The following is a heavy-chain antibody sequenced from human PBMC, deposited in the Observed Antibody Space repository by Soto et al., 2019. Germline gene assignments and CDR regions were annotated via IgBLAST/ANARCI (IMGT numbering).Heavy chain of an antibody. Sequence: GGSLRLSCAASGFPFGENAMSWVRQAPGKGLEWVSGISDSGATTYYADSVRGRFTISRDNSKNTLYLQMNSLRAEDTAVYYCATYSGNYERYGVYYGMDVWGQGTTVTVSS. CDR3: ATYSGNYERYGVYYGMDV. J-gene: IGHJ6*02. D-gene: IGHD1-26*01. CDR1: GFPFGENA. CDR2: ISDSGATT. V-gene: IGHV3-23*01.